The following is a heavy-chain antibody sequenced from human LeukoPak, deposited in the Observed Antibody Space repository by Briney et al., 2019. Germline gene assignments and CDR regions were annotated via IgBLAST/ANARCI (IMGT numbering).Heavy chain of an antibody. CDR1: GFTFSSYG. D-gene: IGHD1-26*01. J-gene: IGHJ4*02. V-gene: IGHV3-33*01. Sequence: GGSLRLSCAASGFTFSSYGTHWVRQAPGKGLEWVAVIWYDGSNKYYADSVKGRFTISRDNSKNTLYLQMNSLRAEDTAVYYCARDRSYLFYFDYWGQGTLVTVSS. CDR3: ARDRSYLFYFDY. CDR2: IWYDGSNK.